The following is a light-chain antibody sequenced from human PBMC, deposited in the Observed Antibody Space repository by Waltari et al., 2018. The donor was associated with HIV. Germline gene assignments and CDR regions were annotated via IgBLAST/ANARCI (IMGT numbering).Light chain of an antibody. CDR1: QSVSSN. Sequence: EVDVTQSPDTLSVSPGERATLSCRASQSVSSNLAWYQQKPGQAPRCIIYAASSRATGGPARFSGSGSEAEFTLSITNLQSEDLAVYDCEQYNSWPWTFGQGTTV. J-gene: IGKJ1*01. CDR3: EQYNSWPWT. V-gene: IGKV3-15*01. CDR2: AAS.